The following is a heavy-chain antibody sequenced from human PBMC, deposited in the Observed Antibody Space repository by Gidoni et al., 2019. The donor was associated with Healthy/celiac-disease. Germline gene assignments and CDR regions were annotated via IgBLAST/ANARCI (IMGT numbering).Heavy chain of an antibody. V-gene: IGHV4-61*02. CDR3: ARDTAPYCGGDCYPGGWFDP. CDR2: IYTSGST. J-gene: IGHJ5*02. D-gene: IGHD2-21*02. CDR1: GGSISCGRYY. Sequence: QVQLQASRPGLVKPSQTLSLTCTVSGGSISCGRYYWSWIRQPAGKGLEWIGRIYTSGSTNYNPSLKSRVTISVDTSKNQFSLKLSSVTAADTAVYYCARDTAPYCGGDCYPGGWFDPWGQGTLVTVSS.